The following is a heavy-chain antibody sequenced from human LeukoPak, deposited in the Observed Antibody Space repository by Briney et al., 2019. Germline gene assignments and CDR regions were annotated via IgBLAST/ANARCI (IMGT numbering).Heavy chain of an antibody. CDR1: GGSISSYY. Sequence: SETLSLTCSVSGGSISSYYWTWIRQPPGKGLEWIGYIYYSGSTNYNPSLKSRVTISIDTSKNQFSLKLTSVTAADTAVYFCARDTHMIVDPWGQGTLVTVSS. D-gene: IGHD3-22*01. J-gene: IGHJ5*02. V-gene: IGHV4-59*01. CDR2: IYYSGST. CDR3: ARDTHMIVDP.